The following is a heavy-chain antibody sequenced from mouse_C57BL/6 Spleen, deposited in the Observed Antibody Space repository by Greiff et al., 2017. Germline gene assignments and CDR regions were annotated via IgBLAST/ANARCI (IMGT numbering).Heavy chain of an antibody. V-gene: IGHV1-39*01. CDR3: AKNDYDGGVWFAD. CDR2: INPNYGTT. CDR1: GYSFTDYN. Sequence: EVQLQQSGPELVKPGASVKISCKASGYSFTDYNMNWVKQSNGKSLEWIGVINPNYGTTSYNQKFKGKATLTVDQSASTAYMQLNSLKSGDSAVYYGAKNDYDGGVWFADWGQGTLVTVSA. J-gene: IGHJ3*01. D-gene: IGHD2-4*01.